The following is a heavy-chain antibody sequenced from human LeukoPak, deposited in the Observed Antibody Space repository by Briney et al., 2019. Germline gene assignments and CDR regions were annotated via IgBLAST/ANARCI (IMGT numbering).Heavy chain of an antibody. V-gene: IGHV5-51*01. CDR3: ARLFGYDILTGYFDY. J-gene: IGHJ4*02. CDR2: IYPGDSDT. Sequence: GESLKISCKGSGYSFTSYWICWVRQMPGKGLELMGIIYPGDSDTRYSPSFQGQVTISADKSISTAYLQWSSLKASDTAMYYCARLFGYDILTGYFDYWGQGTLVTVSS. CDR1: GYSFTSYW. D-gene: IGHD3-9*01.